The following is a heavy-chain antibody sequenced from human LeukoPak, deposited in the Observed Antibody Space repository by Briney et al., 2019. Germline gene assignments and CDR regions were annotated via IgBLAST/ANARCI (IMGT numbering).Heavy chain of an antibody. J-gene: IGHJ6*02. D-gene: IGHD3-3*01. CDR1: GYTFTGYY. CDR2: INPNSGGT. V-gene: IGHV1-2*02. CDR3: ARDDLHYDFWSGYSPGNYYYYGMDV. Sequence: ASVKVSCKASGYTFTGYYMHWVRQAPGQGLEWMGWINPNSGGTNYAQKFQGRVTMTRDTSISTAYMELSRLRSDDTAVYYCARDDLHYDFWSGYSPGNYYYYGMDVWGQGTTVTVSS.